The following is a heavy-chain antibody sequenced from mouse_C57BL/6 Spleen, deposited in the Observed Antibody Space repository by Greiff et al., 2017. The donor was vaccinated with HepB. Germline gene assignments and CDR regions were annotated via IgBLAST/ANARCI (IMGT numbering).Heavy chain of an antibody. V-gene: IGHV1-74*01. J-gene: IGHJ3*01. D-gene: IGHD3-2*02. CDR1: GYTFTSYW. CDR3: AKSAQATLFAY. Sequence: QVQLKQPGAELVKPGASVKVSCKASGYTFTSYWMHWVKQRPGQGLEWIGRIHPSDSDTNYNQKFKGKATLTVDKSSSTAYMPLSSLTSEDSAVYYCAKSAQATLFAYWGQGTLVTVSA. CDR2: IHPSDSDT.